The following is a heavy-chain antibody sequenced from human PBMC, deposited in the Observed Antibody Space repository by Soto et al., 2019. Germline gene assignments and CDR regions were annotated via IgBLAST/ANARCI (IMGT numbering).Heavy chain of an antibody. CDR3: ARQVAAFLRFLEWFTYYFDY. CDR2: IYYSGST. J-gene: IGHJ4*02. Sequence: SETLSLTCTVSGGSISSYYWSWIRQPPGKGLEWIGYIYYSGSTYYNPSLKSRVTISVDTSKNQFSLKLSSVTAADTAVYYCARQVAAFLRFLEWFTYYFDYWGQGTLVTVSS. D-gene: IGHD3-3*01. CDR1: GGSISSYY. V-gene: IGHV4-59*04.